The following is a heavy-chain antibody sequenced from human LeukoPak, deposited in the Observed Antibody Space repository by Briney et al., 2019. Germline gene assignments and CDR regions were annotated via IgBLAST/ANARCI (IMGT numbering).Heavy chain of an antibody. Sequence: PSETLSLTCAVYGGSFSGYYWSWIRQPPGKGLEWIGEINHSGSTNYNPSLKSRVTISVDTSKNQFSLKLSSVTDADTAVYYCAPFPSSSWYRANYFDYWGQGTLVTVSS. CDR1: GGSFSGYY. CDR2: INHSGST. CDR3: APFPSSSWYRANYFDY. V-gene: IGHV4-34*01. D-gene: IGHD6-13*01. J-gene: IGHJ4*02.